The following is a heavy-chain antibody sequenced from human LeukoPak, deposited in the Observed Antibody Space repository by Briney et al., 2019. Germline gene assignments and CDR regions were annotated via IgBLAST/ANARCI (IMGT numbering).Heavy chain of an antibody. Sequence: SGGSLRLSCAASGFTFSSYAMHWVRQAPGKGLEWVAVISNDGSNKYYADSVKGRFTISRDNSKNTLYLQMNSLRAEDTAVYYCARENYYDSYFDYRGQGTLVTVSS. CDR2: ISNDGSNK. D-gene: IGHD3-22*01. V-gene: IGHV3-30*04. CDR3: ARENYYDSYFDY. CDR1: GFTFSSYA. J-gene: IGHJ4*02.